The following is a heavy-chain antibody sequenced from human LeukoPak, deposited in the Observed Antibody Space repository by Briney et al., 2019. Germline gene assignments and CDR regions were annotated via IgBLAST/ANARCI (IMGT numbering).Heavy chain of an antibody. CDR3: ARYCSSTSCYSDY. CDR1: GYTFTGYY. J-gene: IGHJ4*02. Sequence: ASVKVSCKASGYTFTGYYMHWVRQAPGQGLEWMGWINPNSGDTKYAQKFQGRVTMTRDTSITTAYMELTRLTSDDTAVYYCARYCSSTSCYSDYWGQGTLVTVSS. V-gene: IGHV1-2*02. CDR2: INPNSGDT. D-gene: IGHD2-2*01.